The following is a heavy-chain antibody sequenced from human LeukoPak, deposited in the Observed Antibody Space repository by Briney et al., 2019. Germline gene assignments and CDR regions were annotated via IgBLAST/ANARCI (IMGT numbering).Heavy chain of an antibody. V-gene: IGHV3-74*01. CDR3: ARDLSSDY. D-gene: IGHD2/OR15-2a*01. J-gene: IGHJ4*02. CDR2: INSDGTST. CDR1: GFTFSTYW. Sequence: PGGSLRLSCRASGFTFSTYWMRWVRQAPGKGLVWVSRINSDGTSTNYADSVKGRFTISRDNAKNTVYLQMNSLTAEDTAVYYCARDLSSDYWGQGTQVTVSS.